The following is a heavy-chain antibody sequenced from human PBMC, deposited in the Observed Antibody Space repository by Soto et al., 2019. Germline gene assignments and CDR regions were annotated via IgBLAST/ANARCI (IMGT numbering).Heavy chain of an antibody. D-gene: IGHD5-18*01. V-gene: IGHV4-59*01. CDR2: IYYSGST. Sequence: SETLSLTCTVSGGSISSYYWSWIRQPPGKGLEWIGYIYYSGSTNYNPSLKSRVTISVDTSKDQFSLKLSSVTAADTAVYYCAREVDTEGYYFDYWGQGTLVTVSS. CDR3: AREVDTEGYYFDY. J-gene: IGHJ4*02. CDR1: GGSISSYY.